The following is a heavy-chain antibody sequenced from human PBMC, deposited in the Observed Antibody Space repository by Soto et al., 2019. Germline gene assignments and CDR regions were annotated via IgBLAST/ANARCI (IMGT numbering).Heavy chain of an antibody. J-gene: IGHJ4*02. CDR3: AKDAPYYYDSSGYYGPFDY. CDR2: ISYDGSNK. CDR1: GFTFSSYG. V-gene: IGHV3-30*18. Sequence: QVQLVESGGGVVQPGRSLRLSCAASGFTFSSYGIHWVRQAPGKGLEWVALISYDGSNKYYADSVKGRFTISRDNSKNTLYLQMNSLSAEDTAMYYCAKDAPYYYDSSGYYGPFDYWGQGTLVTVSS. D-gene: IGHD3-22*01.